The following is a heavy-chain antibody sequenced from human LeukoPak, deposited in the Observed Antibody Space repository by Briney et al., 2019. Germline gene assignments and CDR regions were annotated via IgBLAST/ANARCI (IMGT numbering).Heavy chain of an antibody. V-gene: IGHV4-39*01. D-gene: IGHD3-10*01. CDR1: SGSISSSSYY. Sequence: SETLSFTCTVSSGSISSSSYYWGWIRQPPGKGLEWIGSIYYSGSTYYDPSLKSRVTISVDTSKNQFSLKLSSVTAADTAVYYCAAKAMVRDYYFDYWGQGTLVTVSS. CDR3: AAKAMVRDYYFDY. CDR2: IYYSGST. J-gene: IGHJ4*02.